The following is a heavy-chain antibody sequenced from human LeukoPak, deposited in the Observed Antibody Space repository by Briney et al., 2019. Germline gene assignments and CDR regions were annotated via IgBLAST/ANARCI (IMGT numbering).Heavy chain of an antibody. CDR1: GGSISSYY. CDR3: AGRRGSYPRLNNAFDI. Sequence: SETLSLTCTVSGGSISSYYWSWIRQPPGKGLEWIGYIYTSGSTNYNPSLKSRVTISVDTSKNQFSLKLSSVTAADTAVYYCAGRRGSYPRLNNAFDIWGKGQWSPSLQ. J-gene: IGHJ3*02. D-gene: IGHD1-26*01. CDR2: IYTSGST. V-gene: IGHV4-4*09.